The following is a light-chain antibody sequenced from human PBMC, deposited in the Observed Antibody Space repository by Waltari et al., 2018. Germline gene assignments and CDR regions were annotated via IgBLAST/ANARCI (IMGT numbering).Light chain of an antibody. CDR2: EGS. CDR1: SSDVGSYDL. Sequence: QSALTQPASVSGSPGQSITISCTGPSSDVGSYDLVSWYQHHPAKAPKLMIYEGSKRPSGVSNRFSGSKSGDTASLTISGLQAEDETDYYCCSYAGSGTWVFGGGTKLTVL. V-gene: IGLV2-23*01. J-gene: IGLJ3*02. CDR3: CSYAGSGTWV.